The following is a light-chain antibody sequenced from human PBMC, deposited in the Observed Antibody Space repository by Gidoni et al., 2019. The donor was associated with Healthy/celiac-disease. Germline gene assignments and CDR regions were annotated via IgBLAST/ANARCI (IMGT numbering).Light chain of an antibody. CDR1: QSVLYSSNNKNY. V-gene: IGKV4-1*01. Sequence: DIVMTQSPDSLAVSLGERATINCKSSQSVLYSSNNKNYLAWYQQKPGQPPKLLIYWASTRESGVPDRFSGSGSGTDFTRTISSLQAEDVAVYYCQQYYSTPYTFXQXTKLEIK. CDR3: QQYYSTPYT. CDR2: WAS. J-gene: IGKJ2*01.